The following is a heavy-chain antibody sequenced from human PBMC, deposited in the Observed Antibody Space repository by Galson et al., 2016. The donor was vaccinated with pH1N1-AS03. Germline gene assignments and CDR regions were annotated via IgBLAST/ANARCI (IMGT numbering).Heavy chain of an antibody. CDR3: ARERDDSWGESKFGPDF. CDR2: IKQDGSEK. V-gene: IGHV3-7*01. Sequence: SLRLSCAASGFAFSTYWMSWVRLAPGKGLEWVAKIKQDGSEKYYADSVKGRFTISRDNADNSVFLQMNSLRAEDTAIYYCARERDDSWGESKFGPDFGGQGTLVTVSS. CDR1: GFAFSTYW. D-gene: IGHD3-3*01. J-gene: IGHJ4*02.